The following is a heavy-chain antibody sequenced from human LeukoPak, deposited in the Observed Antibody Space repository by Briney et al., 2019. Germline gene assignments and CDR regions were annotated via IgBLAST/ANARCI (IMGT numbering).Heavy chain of an antibody. V-gene: IGHV3-11*04. CDR3: ARGDYFDSSGYFIDAFDI. D-gene: IGHD3-22*01. CDR2: ISKSGSVI. J-gene: IGHJ3*02. CDR1: GFTFSDDN. Sequence: GGSLRLSCAASGFTFSDDNMSWIRQAPGKGLEWVSHISKSGSVIYYADSVKGRFTISRDNAKNSLYLQINSLRAEDTAVYYCARGDYFDSSGYFIDAFDIWGQGTKVTVSS.